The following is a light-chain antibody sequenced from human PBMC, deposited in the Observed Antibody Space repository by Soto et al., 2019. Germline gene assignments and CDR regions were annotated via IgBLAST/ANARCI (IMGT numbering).Light chain of an antibody. V-gene: IGKV3-15*01. CDR1: QSVSRN. Sequence: EIVMTQSPATLSVSPGERATLSCRSSQSVSRNLAWYQKKRGQAPRLLIYGASTRATGIPARFSGSGSGTEFTLTISSLQSEDFAVYYRQQYNNWLPLTFGGWTTVESK. J-gene: IGKJ4*01. CDR2: GAS. CDR3: QQYNNWLPLT.